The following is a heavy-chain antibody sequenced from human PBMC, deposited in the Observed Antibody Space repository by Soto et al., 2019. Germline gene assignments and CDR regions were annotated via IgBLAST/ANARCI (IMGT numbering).Heavy chain of an antibody. Sequence: QVQLVESGGGVVQPGRSLRLSYAASGFTFSSYGMHWVRQAPGKGLEWVAVIWYDGSNKYYADSVKGRFTISRDNSKNTLYLKMNSLRAEDTAVYYCARDLHILTGYYTATVGWFDPWGQGTLVTVSS. J-gene: IGHJ5*02. CDR3: ARDLHILTGYYTATVGWFDP. V-gene: IGHV3-33*01. D-gene: IGHD3-9*01. CDR1: GFTFSSYG. CDR2: IWYDGSNK.